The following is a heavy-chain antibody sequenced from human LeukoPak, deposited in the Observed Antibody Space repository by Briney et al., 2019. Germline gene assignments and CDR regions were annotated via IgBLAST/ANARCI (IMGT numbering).Heavy chain of an antibody. D-gene: IGHD3-22*01. V-gene: IGHV1-69*05. CDR3: AGGAHDYGDYPYYYDSSGYSMPLDY. Sequence: SVKVSCKASGGTFSSYAISWVRQAPGQGLEWMGRIIPIFGTANYAQKFQGRVTITTDKSTSTAYMELSSLRSEDTAVYYCAGGAHDYGDYPYYYDSSGYSMPLDYWGQGTLVTVSS. CDR2: IIPIFGTA. J-gene: IGHJ4*02. CDR1: GGTFSSYA.